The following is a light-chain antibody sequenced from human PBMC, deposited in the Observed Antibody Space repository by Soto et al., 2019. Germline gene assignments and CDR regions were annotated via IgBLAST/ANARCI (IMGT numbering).Light chain of an antibody. CDR2: SNN. V-gene: IGLV1-44*01. CDR3: AAWDDSLNGYV. J-gene: IGLJ1*01. CDR1: SSNIGSNT. Sequence: QSVLTQSPSASGTPGQRVTISCSGSSSNIGSNTVSWYQHLPGTAPKLLMYSNNQRPSGVPDRFSGSKSGTSASLAISGLQSEDEADYHCAAWDDSLNGYVFGSGTKVTVL.